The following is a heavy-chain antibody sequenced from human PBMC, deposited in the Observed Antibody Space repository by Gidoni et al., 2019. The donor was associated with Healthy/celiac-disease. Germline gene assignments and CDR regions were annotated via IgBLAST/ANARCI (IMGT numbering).Heavy chain of an antibody. D-gene: IGHD3-10*01. J-gene: IGHJ4*02. CDR2: IYYSGST. V-gene: IGHV4-30-4*01. CDR3: ARDRYWFGELWEDY. Sequence: QVHLQESCPGLVKPSQTPSLTCTVSGGSISSGVYYWSWIRQPPGKGLEWIGYIYYSGSTYYNPSLKSRVTISVDTSKNQFSLKLSSVTAADTAVYYCARDRYWFGELWEDYWGQGTLVTVSS. CDR1: GGSISSGVYY.